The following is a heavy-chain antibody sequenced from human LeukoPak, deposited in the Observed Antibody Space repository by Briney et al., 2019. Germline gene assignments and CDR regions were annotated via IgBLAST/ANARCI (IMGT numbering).Heavy chain of an antibody. CDR2: ISSDGSST. D-gene: IGHD3-3*01. CDR3: ARALKSIFGVVTGDY. Sequence: PGGSLRLSCVASGFTFSSYWVHWVRQAPGKGLVWLTRISSDGSSTSYADSVKGRFTISRDNAKNTLYLQMNSLRAEDTAVYYCARALKSIFGVVTGDYWGQGTLVTVSS. J-gene: IGHJ4*02. CDR1: GFTFSSYW. V-gene: IGHV3-74*01.